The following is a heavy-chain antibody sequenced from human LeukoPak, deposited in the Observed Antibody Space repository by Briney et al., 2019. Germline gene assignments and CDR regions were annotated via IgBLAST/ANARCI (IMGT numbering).Heavy chain of an antibody. Sequence: GGSLRLSCAASGFTFSSYEMNWVRQAPGKGLEWVSYISSSGSTIYYADSVKGRFTISRDNAKNSLYLQMNSLRAEDTAVYYCAELGITTIGGVWGKGTTVTISS. V-gene: IGHV3-48*03. CDR1: GFTFSSYE. CDR2: ISSSGSTI. D-gene: IGHD3-10*02. J-gene: IGHJ6*04. CDR3: AELGITTIGGV.